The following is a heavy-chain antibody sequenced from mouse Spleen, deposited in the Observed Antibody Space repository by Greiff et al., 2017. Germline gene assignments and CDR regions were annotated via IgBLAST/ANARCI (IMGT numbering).Heavy chain of an antibody. CDR3: ARWDYDGSYGYFDV. Sequence: VHVKQSGPELVKPGASVKISCKTSGYTFTEYTMHWVKQSPGKSLEWIGGINPNNGGTSYNQKFKDKATLTADKSSSPAYMQLSSLTSEDSAVYYCARWDYDGSYGYFDVWGAGTTVTVSS. V-gene: IGHV1-18*01. CDR1: GYTFTEYT. D-gene: IGHD2-1*01. CDR2: INPNNGGT. J-gene: IGHJ1*01.